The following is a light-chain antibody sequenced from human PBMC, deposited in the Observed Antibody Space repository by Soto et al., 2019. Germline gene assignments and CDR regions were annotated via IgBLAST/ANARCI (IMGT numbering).Light chain of an antibody. CDR1: QSVSTK. J-gene: IGKJ1*01. CDR3: QQYNSWPQT. Sequence: EIVMTQSPATLSVSPGERATLACRASQSVSTKLAWYQQKPGQAPRLLIYGASTRATGIPGRFSGSGSGTEFTLTISSLQSEDFAVYYCQQYNSWPQTFGQGTKVDIK. CDR2: GAS. V-gene: IGKV3-15*01.